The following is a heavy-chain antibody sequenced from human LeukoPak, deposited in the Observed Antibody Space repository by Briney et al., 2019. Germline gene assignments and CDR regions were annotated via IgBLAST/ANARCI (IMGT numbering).Heavy chain of an antibody. CDR2: FDPEDGET. J-gene: IGHJ4*02. V-gene: IGHV1-24*01. D-gene: IGHD1-26*01. Sequence: ASVKVSCKVSGYTLTELSMHWVRQAPGKGLEWMGGFDPEDGETIYAQKFQGRVTMTEDTSTDTAYMELSSLRSEDTAVYYCATFKYSGSYPYYFDYWGQGTLVTVSS. CDR3: ATFKYSGSYPYYFDY. CDR1: GYTLTELS.